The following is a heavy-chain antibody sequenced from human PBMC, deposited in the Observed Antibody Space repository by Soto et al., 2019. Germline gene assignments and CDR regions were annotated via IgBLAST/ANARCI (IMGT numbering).Heavy chain of an antibody. CDR1: GGSISSSSYY. CDR2: IYYSGST. Sequence: PSETLSLTCTVSGGSISSSSYYXGWIRPPPGKGLEWIGSIYYSGSTYYNPSLKSRVTISVDTSKNQFSLKLSSVTAADTAVYYCAKGGSGSYSNAFDIWGQGTMVTVSS. J-gene: IGHJ3*02. V-gene: IGHV4-39*01. CDR3: AKGGSGSYSNAFDI. D-gene: IGHD3-10*01.